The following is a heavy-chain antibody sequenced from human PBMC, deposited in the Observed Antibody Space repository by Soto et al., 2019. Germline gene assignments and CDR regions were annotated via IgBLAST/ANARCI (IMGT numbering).Heavy chain of an antibody. D-gene: IGHD6-13*01. J-gene: IGHJ4*02. V-gene: IGHV4-39*02. CDR2: IYYSGRT. CDR1: GGSISSTNYY. Sequence: PSETLSLTCTVSGGSISSTNYYWGWIRQPPGKGLEWIGSIYYSGRTYYNPSLKSRATISIDTSKNHFSLKLNSVTAADTAVYFCARPQIPGYSTSIDSWGQGTLVTVSS. CDR3: ARPQIPGYSTSIDS.